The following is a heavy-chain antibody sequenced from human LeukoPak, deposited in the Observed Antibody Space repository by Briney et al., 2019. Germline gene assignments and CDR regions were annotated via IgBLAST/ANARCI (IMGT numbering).Heavy chain of an antibody. D-gene: IGHD7-27*01. V-gene: IGHV3-23*01. Sequence: PGGSLRLSCSASGFTFSSYAMSWVRHAPGKGLEWVSGISGSGGSTYYADSVKGRFTIHRDNSKNTLYLQINSLRADDTAVYYSAKGLGNWGPGDAFDIWGQGTMVTVSS. CDR2: ISGSGGST. CDR1: GFTFSSYA. CDR3: AKGLGNWGPGDAFDI. J-gene: IGHJ3*02.